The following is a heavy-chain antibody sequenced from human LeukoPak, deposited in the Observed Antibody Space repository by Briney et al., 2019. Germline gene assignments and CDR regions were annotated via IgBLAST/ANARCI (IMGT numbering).Heavy chain of an antibody. J-gene: IGHJ4*02. CDR2: IFYSGST. Sequence: SETLSLTCTVSGGSISNYYWSWIRQPPGEGLEWIGYIFYSGSTNYNPSVKSRVTISVDTSENQFSLKLSSVTAADTAVYYCARRGYCTGAICYSFDSWGQGTLVTVSS. V-gene: IGHV4-59*08. D-gene: IGHD2-15*01. CDR3: ARRGYCTGAICYSFDS. CDR1: GGSISNYY.